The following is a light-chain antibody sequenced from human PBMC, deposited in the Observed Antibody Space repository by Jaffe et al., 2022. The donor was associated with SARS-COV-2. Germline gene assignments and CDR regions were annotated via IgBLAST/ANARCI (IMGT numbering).Light chain of an antibody. V-gene: IGKV4-1*01. Sequence: DIVMTQSPDFLTVSLGERATINCKSSQSVLWSDNKNYLAWYQQKPGQPPRLLFSWASIRESGVPDRFSGSASGTDFTLTISSLQAEDVAVYYCQQYYDRPLTFGGGTKVEIK. J-gene: IGKJ4*01. CDR2: WAS. CDR3: QQYYDRPLT. CDR1: QSVLWSDNKNY.